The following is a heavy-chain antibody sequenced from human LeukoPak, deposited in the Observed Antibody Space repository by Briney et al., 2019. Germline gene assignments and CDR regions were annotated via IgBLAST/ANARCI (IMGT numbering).Heavy chain of an antibody. CDR1: GFTFSNFG. J-gene: IGHJ4*02. CDR3: AKDFRRYSGSYYGIDY. Sequence: PGGSLRLSCPASGFTFSNFGMHWVRQAPGKGLEWVAVISYDGNNKYYADSVKGRFTISRDNSKNTLYLQMNSLRAEDTAVYYCAKDFRRYSGSYYGIDYWGQGTLVTVSS. D-gene: IGHD1-26*01. V-gene: IGHV3-30*18. CDR2: ISYDGNNK.